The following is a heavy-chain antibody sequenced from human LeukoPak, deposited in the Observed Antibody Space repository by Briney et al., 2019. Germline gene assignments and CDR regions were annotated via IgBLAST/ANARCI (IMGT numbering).Heavy chain of an antibody. J-gene: IGHJ4*02. Sequence: GGSLRLSCAASGFTFSSYGMHWVRQAPGKGLEWVAFIRSDGSNKYYADSVKGRFTISRDNSKNTLYLQMNSLRAEDTAVYYCGRESADRYDSSAYYYVFDSWGQGTLVTVSS. D-gene: IGHD3-22*01. CDR3: GRESADRYDSSAYYYVFDS. CDR1: GFTFSSYG. V-gene: IGHV3-30*02. CDR2: IRSDGSNK.